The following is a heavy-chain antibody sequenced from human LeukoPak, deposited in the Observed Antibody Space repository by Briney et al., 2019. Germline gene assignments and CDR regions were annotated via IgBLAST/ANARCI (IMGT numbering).Heavy chain of an antibody. CDR3: ARVPRYYYALNDAFDI. D-gene: IGHD3-10*01. J-gene: IGHJ3*02. V-gene: IGHV3-7*01. CDR1: GFTFSSYW. CDR2: IKQDGSEK. Sequence: PGGSLRLSCAASGFTFSSYWMSWVRQAPGKGLEWVANIKQDGSEKYYVDSVKGRFTISRDNAKNSLYLQMNSLRAEDTAVYYCARVPRYYYALNDAFDIWGQGTMVTVSS.